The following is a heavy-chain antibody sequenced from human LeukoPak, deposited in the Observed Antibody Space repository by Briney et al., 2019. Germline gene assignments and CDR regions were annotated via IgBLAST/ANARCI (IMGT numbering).Heavy chain of an antibody. CDR2: IYYTGNT. J-gene: IGHJ4*02. V-gene: IGHV4-59*08. CDR1: GGSISSYY. D-gene: IGHD1-26*01. CDR3: ARLGGATSPFGY. Sequence: SETLSLTCTVSGGSISSYYWSWIRQPPGKGLEWIGYIYYTGNTNYNPSLKSQVTISVDTSKNQFSLKLSSVTAADTAIYYCARLGGATSPFGYWGQGTLVTVSS.